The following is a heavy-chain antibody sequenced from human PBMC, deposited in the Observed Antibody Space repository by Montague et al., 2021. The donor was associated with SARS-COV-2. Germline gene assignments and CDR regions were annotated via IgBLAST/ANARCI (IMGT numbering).Heavy chain of an antibody. V-gene: IGHV4-39*01. CDR2: IYRSGNT. CDR3: ARRGYIHSRLYDAFDI. D-gene: IGHD5-12*01. J-gene: IGHJ3*02. CDR1: HGSISSSLSY. Sequence: SETLSLTCTVSHGSISSSLSYWGWIRQPPGKGLEWIGSIYRSGNTFYSPSLKSRITMSVDTYQNQFSLNLASVTATDTAVYYCARRGYIHSRLYDAFDIWGQGIMVTVSS.